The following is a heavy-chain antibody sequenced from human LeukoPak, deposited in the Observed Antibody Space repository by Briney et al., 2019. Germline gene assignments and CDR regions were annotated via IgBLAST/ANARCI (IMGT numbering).Heavy chain of an antibody. D-gene: IGHD6-13*01. Sequence: SETLSLTCTVSGGSISSYYWSWIRQPPGKGLEWIGYIYYSGSTNYNPSLKSRVTISVDTSKNQFSLKLSSVTAADTAVYYCARDVGIAAAGEYYYYGMDVWGQGTLVTVSS. CDR3: ARDVGIAAAGEYYYYGMDV. V-gene: IGHV4-59*01. CDR1: GGSISSYY. J-gene: IGHJ6*02. CDR2: IYYSGST.